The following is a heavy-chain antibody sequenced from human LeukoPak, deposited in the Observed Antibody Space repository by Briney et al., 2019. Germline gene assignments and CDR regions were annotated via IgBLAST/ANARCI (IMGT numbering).Heavy chain of an antibody. CDR3: ARDSSGYYPPYYFDY. CDR2: IYPSDGDT. CDR1: GYSFTTYW. Sequence: GESLKISCKTSGYSFTTYWVGWVRQMPGKGLEWMGIIYPSDGDTRYSPSFEGQVTISADKSINTAYLQWSSLKASDTAMYYCARDSSGYYPPYYFDYWGRGTLVTVSS. D-gene: IGHD3-22*01. V-gene: IGHV5-51*01. J-gene: IGHJ4*02.